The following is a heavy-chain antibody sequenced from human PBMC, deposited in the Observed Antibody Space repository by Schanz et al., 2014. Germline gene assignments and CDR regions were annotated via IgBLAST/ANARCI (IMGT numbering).Heavy chain of an antibody. J-gene: IGHJ1*01. CDR3: AGATYSSSWYGGSEYFQH. CDR1: GYTFTSYG. V-gene: IGHV1-18*04. Sequence: QVQLVQSGAEVKKPGASVKVSCKASGYTFTSYGISWVRQAPGQGPEWMGWISDYNADTKYAQKVQGRVTMTTDTSTSTAYIELRSLGSDDSAVYYCAGATYSSSWYGGSEYFQHWGQGTLVTVSS. D-gene: IGHD6-13*01. CDR2: ISDYNADT.